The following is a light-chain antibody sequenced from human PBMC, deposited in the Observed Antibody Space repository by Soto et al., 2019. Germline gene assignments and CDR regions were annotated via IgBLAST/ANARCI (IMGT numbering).Light chain of an antibody. CDR3: SSYTSTSPL. J-gene: IGLJ3*02. CDR2: EVS. Sequence: QSALTQPASVSGSPGQSITISCTGTSNDVGAYKYVSWYQQLPGKAPKLMIYEVSNRPSGVSNRFSGSKSGNTASLTISGLQAEDEADYYCSSYTSTSPLFGGGTKLTVL. V-gene: IGLV2-14*01. CDR1: SNDVGAYKY.